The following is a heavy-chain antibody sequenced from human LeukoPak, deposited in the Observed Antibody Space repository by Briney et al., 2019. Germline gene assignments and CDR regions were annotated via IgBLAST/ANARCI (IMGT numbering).Heavy chain of an antibody. CDR3: ARWRGNSSGWYPKVTHIDY. CDR2: INHSGST. D-gene: IGHD6-19*01. CDR1: GGSFSGYY. Sequence: SETLSLTCAVYGGSFSGYYWSWIRQPPGKGLEWIGEINHSGSTNYNPSLKSRVTISVDTSKNRFSLKLSSVTAADTAVYYCARWRGNSSGWYPKVTHIDYWGQGTLVTVSS. V-gene: IGHV4-34*01. J-gene: IGHJ4*02.